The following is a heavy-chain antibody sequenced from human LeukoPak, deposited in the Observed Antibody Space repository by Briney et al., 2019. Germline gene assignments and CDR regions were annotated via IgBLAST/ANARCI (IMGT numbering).Heavy chain of an antibody. CDR1: GYTFTGYY. CDR2: INPNSGGT. Sequence: ASVKVSCKASGYTFTGYYMHWVRQAPGQGLEWMGWINPNSGGTNYAQRFQGRVTMTRDTSISTAYMELSRLRSDDTAVYYCARLLQSGYDSNYYMDVWGKGTTVTVSS. J-gene: IGHJ6*03. V-gene: IGHV1-2*02. CDR3: ARLLQSGYDSNYYMDV. D-gene: IGHD5-12*01.